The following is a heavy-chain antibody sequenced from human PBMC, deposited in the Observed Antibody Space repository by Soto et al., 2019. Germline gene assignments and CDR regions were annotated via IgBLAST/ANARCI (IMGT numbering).Heavy chain of an antibody. J-gene: IGHJ4*02. CDR2: ISYDGSNK. CDR1: GFTFSSYG. D-gene: IGHD6-19*01. V-gene: IGHV3-30*03. Sequence: QVQLVESGGGVVQPGRSLRLSCAASGFTFSSYGMHWVRQAPGKGLEWVAVISYDGSNKYYADSVKGRFTISRDNSKNTLYLQMNSLRAEDTAVYYCSGDSSGWYLDYWGQGTLVTVSS. CDR3: SGDSSGWYLDY.